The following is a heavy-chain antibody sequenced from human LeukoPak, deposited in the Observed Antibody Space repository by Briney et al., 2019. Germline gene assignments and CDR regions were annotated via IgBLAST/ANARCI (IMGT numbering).Heavy chain of an antibody. Sequence: QTGGSLRLSCAASGFMFSNFAMSWVRQAPGKGLEWVSTIYYSGGNTYSADSAKGRFTISRGNANNSLYLQMNSLRDEDTAVYYCARGGTSSSLAYWGQGTLVTVSS. CDR2: IYYSGGNT. V-gene: IGHV3-23*01. CDR1: GFMFSNFA. CDR3: ARGGTSSSLAY. D-gene: IGHD4-23*01. J-gene: IGHJ4*02.